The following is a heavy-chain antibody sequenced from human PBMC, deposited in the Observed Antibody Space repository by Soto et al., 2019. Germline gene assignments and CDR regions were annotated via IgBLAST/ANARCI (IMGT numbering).Heavy chain of an antibody. CDR2: IYPGDSDT. V-gene: IGHV5-51*01. D-gene: IGHD1-1*01. J-gene: IGHJ6*02. Sequence: GESLKISCKGSGYSFTNYWIGWVRQMPGKGLEWMGIIYPGDSDTRYSPSFQGHVSISADTSTNTAYLHWSSLKASDTAVYYCARRLSGPKEEYNAYYFYGLDVWGQGTTVTVSS. CDR1: GYSFTNYW. CDR3: ARRLSGPKEEYNAYYFYGLDV.